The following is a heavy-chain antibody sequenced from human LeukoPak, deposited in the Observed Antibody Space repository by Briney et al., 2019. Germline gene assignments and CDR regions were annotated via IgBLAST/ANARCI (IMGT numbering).Heavy chain of an antibody. CDR2: VNHSGST. D-gene: IGHD6-19*01. J-gene: IGHJ4*02. V-gene: IGHV4-34*01. CDR1: GGSFSGYY. Sequence: PSETLSLTCAVYGGSFSGYYWTWIRQPPGKGLEWIGEVNHSGSTNYNPSLKSRVAMSAYTSKNQFSLRLSSVTVADTAVYYCARVRLVAGAYYFDYWGQGTLVTVSS. CDR3: ARVRLVAGAYYFDY.